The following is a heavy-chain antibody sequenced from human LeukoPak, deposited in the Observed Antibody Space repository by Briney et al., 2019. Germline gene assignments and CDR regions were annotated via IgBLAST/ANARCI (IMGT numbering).Heavy chain of an antibody. V-gene: IGHV1-46*01. CDR2: INPRGGSK. CDR1: VYTFTNYY. Sequence: ASVNVSCKATVYTFTNYYMHTLRQATGQGLEWMGIINPRGGSKTEAKKCQAKFTMPRERPTSTVYMELSSLRYEETAGYYCAEGPQDFVVVVAAKPLDYWGQGTRVTVSS. CDR3: AEGPQDFVVVVAAKPLDY. J-gene: IGHJ4*02. D-gene: IGHD2-15*01.